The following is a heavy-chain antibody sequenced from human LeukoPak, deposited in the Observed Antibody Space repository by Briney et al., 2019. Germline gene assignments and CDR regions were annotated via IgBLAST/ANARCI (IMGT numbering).Heavy chain of an antibody. V-gene: IGHV3-21*01. CDR3: ARDRGFSGYSYGVL. D-gene: IGHD5-18*01. CDR1: GFTFDDYA. Sequence: GGSLRLSCAASGFTFDDYAMHWVRQAPGKGLEWVSSISGSGSYIYYADSVKGRFTISRDNAKNSLYLQMNSLRAEDTAVYYCARDRGFSGYSYGVLWGQGTLVTVSS. CDR2: ISGSGSYI. J-gene: IGHJ4*02.